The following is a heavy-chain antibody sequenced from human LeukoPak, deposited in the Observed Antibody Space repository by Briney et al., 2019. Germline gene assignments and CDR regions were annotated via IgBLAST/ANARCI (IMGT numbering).Heavy chain of an antibody. CDR1: GGSISSYY. CDR2: IYYSGST. D-gene: IGHD6-13*01. CDR3: WGLPGSWDYYYYMDV. V-gene: IGHV4-59*08. J-gene: IGHJ6*03. Sequence: SETLSLTCTVSGGSISSYYWSWIRQPPGKGLEWIGYIYYSGSTNYNPSLKSRVTISVDTSKNQFSLKLSSVTAADTAVYYCWGLPGSWDYYYYMDVWAKGTTVTVSS.